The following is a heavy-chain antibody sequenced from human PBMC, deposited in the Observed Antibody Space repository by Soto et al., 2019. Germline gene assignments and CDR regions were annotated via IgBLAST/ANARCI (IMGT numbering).Heavy chain of an antibody. CDR2: ISGSSSYI. CDR3: ARIYCSGGSCYSERDY. Sequence: EVQLVESGGGLVKPGGSLRLSCAASGFTFSSYSINWVLQAPGKGLEWVSSISGSSSYIYYADSVKGRFTISRDNAKNSLYLQMNSLRAEYTAVYYCARIYCSGGSCYSERDYWGQGTLVTVSS. D-gene: IGHD2-15*01. CDR1: GFTFSSYS. V-gene: IGHV3-21*01. J-gene: IGHJ4*02.